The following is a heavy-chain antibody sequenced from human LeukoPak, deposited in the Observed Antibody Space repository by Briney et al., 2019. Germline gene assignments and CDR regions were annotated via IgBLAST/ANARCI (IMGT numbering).Heavy chain of an antibody. V-gene: IGHV3-23*01. CDR2: VGGDDVK. CDR1: GFTFSEYA. Sequence: GGSLRLSCAASGFTFSEYAMNWVRQAPGKGLEWVSVVGGDDVKYYKDSVKGRFTISRDNSKSTLSLQMNSLRAEDTAVYYCAKDGGCSSTTCYSPYYFDYWGQGTLVTVS. CDR3: AKDGGCSSTTCYSPYYFDY. D-gene: IGHD2-2*01. J-gene: IGHJ4*02.